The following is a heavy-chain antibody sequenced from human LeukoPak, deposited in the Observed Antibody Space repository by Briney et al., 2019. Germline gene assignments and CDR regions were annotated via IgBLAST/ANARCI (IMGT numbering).Heavy chain of an antibody. J-gene: IGHJ4*02. D-gene: IGHD6-19*01. CDR1: GFTFSSYA. V-gene: IGHV3-30*04. CDR3: ASYSSGWSHPFDY. CDR2: ISYDGSNK. Sequence: PGGSLRLSCAASGFTFSSYAMHWVRQAPGKGLEWVAVISYDGSNKYYADSVKGRFTISRDNSKNTLYLQMNSLRAEDTAVYYCASYSSGWSHPFDYWGQGTLVTVSS.